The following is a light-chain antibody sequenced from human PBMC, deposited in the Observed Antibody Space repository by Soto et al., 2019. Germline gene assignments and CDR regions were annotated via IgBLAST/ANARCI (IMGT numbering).Light chain of an antibody. V-gene: IGKV3-20*01. CDR1: QSVSSSY. CDR2: GAS. CDR3: QQYGSSTWT. Sequence: EIVLTQSPGTLSLSPGERATLSCRASQSVSSSYLAWYQQKPGQDPRLLIYGASSRDTGIPDRFSGSGSGTDFTLTISRLEPEDFAVYYCQQYGSSTWTFGQGTKVEIK. J-gene: IGKJ1*01.